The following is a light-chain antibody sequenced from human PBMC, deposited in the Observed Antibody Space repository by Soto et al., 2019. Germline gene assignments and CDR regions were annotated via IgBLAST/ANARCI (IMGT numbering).Light chain of an antibody. CDR2: GAS. Sequence: TKCPAHLNMAPGETATLSCRASQNVYGSLAWYQQKPGQDPRLXIYGASSRATGIPDRFSGSGCGTDCTFVIGRRVPDDGPVYYCQQYGTSPLTFGEGTKVDIK. V-gene: IGKV3-20*01. CDR1: QNVYGS. J-gene: IGKJ4*01. CDR3: QQYGTSPLT.